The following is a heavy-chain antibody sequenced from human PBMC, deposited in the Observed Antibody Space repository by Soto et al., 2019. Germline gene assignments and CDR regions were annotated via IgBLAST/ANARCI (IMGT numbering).Heavy chain of an antibody. Sequence: EVRLVESGGGLVQPGGSLRLSCVASGFTFTSYWMGWVRQAPGKGLEWVANIKGDGSEKRYVDSVKGRLTISRDNAKNSVYLQMNSLRVEDTALYYCGRDEVRNGVGVWGQGTTVRLL. V-gene: IGHV3-7*01. CDR2: IKGDGSEK. CDR1: GFTFTSYW. J-gene: IGHJ6*02. CDR3: GRDEVRNGVGV.